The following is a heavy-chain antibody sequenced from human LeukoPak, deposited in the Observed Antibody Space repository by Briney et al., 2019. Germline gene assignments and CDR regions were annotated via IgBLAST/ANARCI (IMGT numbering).Heavy chain of an antibody. V-gene: IGHV1-46*01. D-gene: IGHD4-17*01. CDR3: ARDHPDYGDRDY. CDR1: GFTFTGYY. J-gene: IGHJ4*02. CDR2: INPSGGST. Sequence: ASVKVSCKTSGFTFTGYYIHWVRQAPGQGLEWMGIINPSGGSTSYAQKFQGRVTMTRDTSTSTVYMELSSLRSEDTAVYYCARDHPDYGDRDYWGQGTLVTVSS.